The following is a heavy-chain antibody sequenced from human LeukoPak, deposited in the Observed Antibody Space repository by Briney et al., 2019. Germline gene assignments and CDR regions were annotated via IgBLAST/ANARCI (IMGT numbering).Heavy chain of an antibody. J-gene: IGHJ4*02. CDR2: ISSSSSTI. D-gene: IGHD2-15*01. Sequence: GGSLRLSCAASGFTFSSYSMNWVRQAPGKGLEWVSYISSSSSTIYYADSAKGRFTISRDNAKNSLYLQMNSLRAEDTAVYYCARVGYCSGGSCYSELGYWGQGTLVTVSS. CDR3: ARVGYCSGGSCYSELGY. CDR1: GFTFSSYS. V-gene: IGHV3-48*01.